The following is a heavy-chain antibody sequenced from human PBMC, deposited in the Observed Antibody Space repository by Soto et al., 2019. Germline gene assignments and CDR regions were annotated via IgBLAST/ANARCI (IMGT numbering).Heavy chain of an antibody. V-gene: IGHV1-69*13. Sequence: SVKVSCKASGGTFSSYAISWVRQAPGQGLEWMGGIIPIFGTANYAQKFQGRVTITADESTSTAYMELSSLRSEDTAVYYCAREGYYDSSGYQPEGYFDCWGQGTLVTVSS. D-gene: IGHD3-22*01. CDR1: GGTFSSYA. CDR2: IIPIFGTA. J-gene: IGHJ4*02. CDR3: AREGYYDSSGYQPEGYFDC.